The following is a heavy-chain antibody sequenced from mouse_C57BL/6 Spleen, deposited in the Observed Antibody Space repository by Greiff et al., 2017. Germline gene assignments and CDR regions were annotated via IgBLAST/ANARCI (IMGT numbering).Heavy chain of an antibody. Sequence: EVQVVESGGDLVKPGGSLKLSCAASGFTFSSYGMSWVRQTPDKRLEWVATISSGGSYTYYPDSVKGRFTISRDNAKNTLYLQMSSLKSEDTAMYYCARPTYDYDGFFDYWGQGTTLTVSS. CDR3: ARPTYDYDGFFDY. CDR2: ISSGGSYT. CDR1: GFTFSSYG. V-gene: IGHV5-6*01. J-gene: IGHJ2*01. D-gene: IGHD2-4*01.